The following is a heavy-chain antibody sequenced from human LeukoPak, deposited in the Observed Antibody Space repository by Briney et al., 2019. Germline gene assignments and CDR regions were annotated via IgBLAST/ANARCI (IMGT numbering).Heavy chain of an antibody. CDR2: INHSGST. V-gene: IGHV4-34*01. CDR1: VGSFSGYY. Sequence: PSETLSLTCAVYVGSFSGYYWSWLRQPPWKGLEWIGEINHSGSTNYNPSLKSRVTISVDTSKNQFSLKLSSVTAADTAVYYCARGLADYCSSTSCYGRRIDYWGQGTLVTVSS. CDR3: ARGLADYCSSTSCYGRRIDY. D-gene: IGHD2-2*01. J-gene: IGHJ4*02.